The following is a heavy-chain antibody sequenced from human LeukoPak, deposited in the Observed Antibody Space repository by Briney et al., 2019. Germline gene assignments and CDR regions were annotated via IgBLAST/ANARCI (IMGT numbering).Heavy chain of an antibody. Sequence: GESLQISCKGSRYSFTSYWIGWVRQLPGKGLEWMGIIYPGDSDTRYSPSFQGQVTISADKSISTAYLQWSSLKASDTAMYYCARSPFVVLGTVVTHGGWFDPWGQGTLVTVSS. D-gene: IGHD4-23*01. V-gene: IGHV5-51*01. J-gene: IGHJ5*02. CDR2: IYPGDSDT. CDR3: ARSPFVVLGTVVTHGGWFDP. CDR1: RYSFTSYW.